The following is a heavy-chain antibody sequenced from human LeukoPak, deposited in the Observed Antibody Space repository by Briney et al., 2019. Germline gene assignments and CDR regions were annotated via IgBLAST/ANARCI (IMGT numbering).Heavy chain of an antibody. D-gene: IGHD5-24*01. J-gene: IGHJ4*02. CDR2: FDPEDGET. V-gene: IGHV1-24*01. CDR3: ATPSIVEMYPTSFDY. CDR1: GYTLTELS. Sequence: ASVKVACNVSGYTLTELSMHWVRQAPGKGLEWMGGFDPEDGETIYAQKFQGRVTMTEDTSTDTAYVELSSLRSEDTAVYYCATPSIVEMYPTSFDYWGQGTLVTASS.